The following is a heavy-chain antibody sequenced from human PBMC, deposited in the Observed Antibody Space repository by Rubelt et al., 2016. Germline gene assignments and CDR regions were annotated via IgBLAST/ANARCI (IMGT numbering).Heavy chain of an antibody. D-gene: IGHD4-11*01. CDR3: ARGARRYSMDPRNAFDI. Sequence: QVQLVQSGAEVKKPGASVKVSCKASGYTFTSYGISWVRQAPGQGLEWMGWISAYNGNTNYAQKLKGRVTMTTDTSTSTAYMGLRSLRSDDTAVYYCARGARRYSMDPRNAFDIWGQGTMVTVSS. V-gene: IGHV1-18*01. CDR2: ISAYNGNT. CDR1: GYTFTSYG. J-gene: IGHJ3*02.